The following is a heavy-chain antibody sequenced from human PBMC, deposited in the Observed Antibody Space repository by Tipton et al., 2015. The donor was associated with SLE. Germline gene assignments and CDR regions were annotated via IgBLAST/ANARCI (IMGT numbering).Heavy chain of an antibody. Sequence: SLRLSCVASGITFSSYVMNWVRQAPGKGLEWVAVISYDGRNKHYADSVKGRFTISRDNSKNTLYLEMKSLTTEDTAMYYCASYPPMATLTYFDCWGQGNMVTVSS. J-gene: IGHJ4*02. D-gene: IGHD5-24*01. CDR1: GITFSSYV. V-gene: IGHV3-30*04. CDR2: ISYDGRNK. CDR3: ASYPPMATLTYFDC.